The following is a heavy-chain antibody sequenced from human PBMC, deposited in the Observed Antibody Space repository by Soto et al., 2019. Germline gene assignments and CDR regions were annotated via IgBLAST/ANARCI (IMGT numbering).Heavy chain of an antibody. V-gene: IGHV1-69*12. J-gene: IGHJ4*02. CDR3: ASSGGLDRDFNY. Sequence: QVQLVQSGAEVKKPGSSVKVSCKASGGTFSSDSFSWVRQAPGQGLEWMGGIIPMFDTPIYAQKFQDRVTITADDSTSTAYMQLSSLRSGDTAVYYCASSGGLDRDFNYWGQGSLVTVSS. CDR2: IIPMFDTP. CDR1: GGTFSSDS. D-gene: IGHD2-15*01.